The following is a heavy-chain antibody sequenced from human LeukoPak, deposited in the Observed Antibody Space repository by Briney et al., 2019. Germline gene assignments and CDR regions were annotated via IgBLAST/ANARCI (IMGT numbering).Heavy chain of an antibody. J-gene: IGHJ5*02. CDR2: VYPGDSDT. V-gene: IGHV5-51*01. D-gene: IGHD6-13*01. CDR3: ARRAAGTWWFDP. Sequence: GESLKISCEASGYSFNMYWIGWVRQMPGKGLEWMGIVYPGDSDTRYSPSFQGQVTISADKSKKTAYLQWNSLKASDTAMYYCARRAAGTWWFDPWGQGTLVTVSS. CDR1: GYSFNMYW.